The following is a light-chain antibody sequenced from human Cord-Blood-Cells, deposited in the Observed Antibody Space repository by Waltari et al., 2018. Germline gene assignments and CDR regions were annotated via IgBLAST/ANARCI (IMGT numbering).Light chain of an antibody. CDR1: QSISSN. V-gene: IGKV1-39*01. J-gene: IGKJ2*01. CDR3: QQSYSTPYT. CDR2: AAS. Sequence: DIQMTQSPSSLSASVGDRVTITCRASQSISSNLNWYQQKPGKAPKLLSYAASSLQSGVPSRFSGSGSGTDFTLTISSLQLEDFATYYCQQSYSTPYTFGQGTKLEIK.